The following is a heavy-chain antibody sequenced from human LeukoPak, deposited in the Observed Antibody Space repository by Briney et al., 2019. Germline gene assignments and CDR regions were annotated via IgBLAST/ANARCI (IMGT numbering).Heavy chain of an antibody. D-gene: IGHD2-2*01. Sequence: GGSLRLSCAASGFTFSSYAMHWVRQAPGKGLEYVSAISSNGGSTYYANSVKGRFTISRDNSKNTLYLQMGSLRAEDMAVYYCARSPGDCSSTNCKYYFDYWGQGTLVTVSS. CDR2: ISSNGGST. CDR1: GFTFSSYA. CDR3: ARSPGDCSSTNCKYYFDY. J-gene: IGHJ4*02. V-gene: IGHV3-64*01.